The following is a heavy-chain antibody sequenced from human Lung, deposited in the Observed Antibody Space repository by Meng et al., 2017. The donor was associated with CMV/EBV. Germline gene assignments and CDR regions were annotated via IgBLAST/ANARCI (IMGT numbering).Heavy chain of an antibody. D-gene: IGHD6-13*01. Sequence: GGSLGLXCAASGFTFSSYELNWVRQAPGKGLEWFSYISKSGLAIYYGDSVKGRFTISRDNAKNSLYLQMNSLRAEDTAVYYCARMGRSAAFDYWGQGTLVTVSS. CDR2: ISKSGLAI. CDR3: ARMGRSAAFDY. V-gene: IGHV3-48*03. CDR1: GFTFSSYE. J-gene: IGHJ4*02.